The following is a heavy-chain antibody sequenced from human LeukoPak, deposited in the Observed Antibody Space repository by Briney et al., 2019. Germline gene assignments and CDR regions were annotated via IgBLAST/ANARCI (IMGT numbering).Heavy chain of an antibody. Sequence: ASVKVSCKASGYTLTGYYMHWVRQAPGQGLEWMGWINPNSGGTNYAQKFQGRVTMTRDTSISTAYMELSRLRSDDTAVYYCAIDYGSGSIPDYWGQGTLVTVSS. D-gene: IGHD3-10*01. J-gene: IGHJ4*02. CDR1: GYTLTGYY. CDR2: INPNSGGT. V-gene: IGHV1-2*02. CDR3: AIDYGSGSIPDY.